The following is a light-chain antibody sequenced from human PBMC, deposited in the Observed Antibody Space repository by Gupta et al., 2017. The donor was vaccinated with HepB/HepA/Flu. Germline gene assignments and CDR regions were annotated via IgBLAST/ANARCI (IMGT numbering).Light chain of an antibody. V-gene: IGKV2-28*01. CDR2: LGS. CDR3: RQALQTLYT. CDR1: QSLLHSNGYNY. Sequence: DIVMTQSPLFLPVTPGEPASISCRSSQSLLHSNGYNYLDWYLQKPGQSPQLLIYLGSNRASGVPDRFSGSGSGTDFTLKISRVEAEDVGVYYCRQALQTLYTFGQGTKLEIK. J-gene: IGKJ2*01.